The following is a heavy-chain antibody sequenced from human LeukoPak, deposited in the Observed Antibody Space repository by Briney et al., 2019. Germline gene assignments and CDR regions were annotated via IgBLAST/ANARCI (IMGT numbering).Heavy chain of an antibody. J-gene: IGHJ4*02. V-gene: IGHV3-66*01. CDR1: GFTVSSNY. CDR3: ARGPSGCHNT. CDR2: IYSGGST. D-gene: IGHD5-12*01. Sequence: GGSLRLSCAASGFTVSSNYMSWVRQAPGKGMEWVSVIYSGGSTYYADSVKGRFTISRDNSRNTLYLQMNSLRAEDTAVYYCARGPSGCHNTGGQGTLVTVSS.